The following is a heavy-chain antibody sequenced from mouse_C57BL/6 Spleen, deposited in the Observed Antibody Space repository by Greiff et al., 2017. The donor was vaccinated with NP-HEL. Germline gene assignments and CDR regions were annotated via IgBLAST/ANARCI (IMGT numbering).Heavy chain of an antibody. V-gene: IGHV1-59*01. CDR2: IDPSDSYT. D-gene: IGHD1-1*01. CDR3: ARKDYGSSLDY. Sequence: QVQLKESGAELVRPGTSVKLSCKASGYTFTSYWMHWVKQRPGQGLEWIGVIDPSDSYTNYNQKFKGKATLTVDTSSSTAYMQLSSLTSEDSAVYYCARKDYGSSLDYWGQGTTLTVSS. J-gene: IGHJ2*01. CDR1: GYTFTSYW.